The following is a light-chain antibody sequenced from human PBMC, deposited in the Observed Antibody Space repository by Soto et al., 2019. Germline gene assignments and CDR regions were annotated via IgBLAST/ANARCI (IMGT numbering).Light chain of an antibody. CDR3: QQYNNGPPST. CDR1: QSVSSN. CDR2: GAS. Sequence: CRGSQSVSSNLAWYQQKPGQAPRLLIYGASTRATGIPARFSGSGSGTEFTRSISSLQSEDFAFYCGQQYNNGPPSTVGQGTKVDIK. J-gene: IGKJ1*01. V-gene: IGKV3-15*01.